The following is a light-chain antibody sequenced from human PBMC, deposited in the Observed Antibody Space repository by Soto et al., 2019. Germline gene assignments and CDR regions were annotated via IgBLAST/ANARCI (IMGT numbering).Light chain of an antibody. J-gene: IGKJ1*01. V-gene: IGKV1-5*01. CDR1: QSISSW. Sequence: DIQITQYPSTLSASVGDRVTITCRASQSISSWLAWYQQKPGKAPKLLIYDASSLESGVPSRFSGSGSGTEFTLTISSLQPDDFATYYCQQYNSYPWTFGHGTKVDFK. CDR3: QQYNSYPWT. CDR2: DAS.